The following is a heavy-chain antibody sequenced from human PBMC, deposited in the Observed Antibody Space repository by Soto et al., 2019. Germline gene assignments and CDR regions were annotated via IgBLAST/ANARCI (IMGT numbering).Heavy chain of an antibody. V-gene: IGHV3-23*01. D-gene: IGHD3-9*01. CDR3: AKEPTSHLRYYDLLTAYFDY. CDR1: GFTFSSYA. J-gene: IGHJ4*02. Sequence: SGGSLSLSCAASGFTFSSYAMAWVRQAPGKGLEWVSAISGSGDTTYYADSVKGRFTVSRDNSKNTLYLQMNSLRTEDTAVYYCAKEPTSHLRYYDLLTAYFDYWGQGALVTVSS. CDR2: ISGSGDTT.